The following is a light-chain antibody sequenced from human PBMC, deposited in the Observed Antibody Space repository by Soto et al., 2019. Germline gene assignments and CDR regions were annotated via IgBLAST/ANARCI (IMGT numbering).Light chain of an antibody. J-gene: IGLJ3*02. CDR2: LNSDGSH. CDR1: SGHSSYA. CDR3: QTWGTGTLV. V-gene: IGLV4-69*01. Sequence: QSVLTQSPSASASLGASVKLTCTLSSGHSSYAIAWHQQQPEKGPRYLMKLNSDGSHSKGDGIPDRFSGSSSGAERYLTISRLQSEDEADYYCQTWGTGTLVFGGGTKVTVL.